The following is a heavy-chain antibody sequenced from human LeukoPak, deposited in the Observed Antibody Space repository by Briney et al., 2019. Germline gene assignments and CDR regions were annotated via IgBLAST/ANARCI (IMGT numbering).Heavy chain of an antibody. CDR3: AKGTGYDYVWGSYRYPSGNYGMDV. CDR2: ISGSGGST. V-gene: IGHV3-23*01. D-gene: IGHD3-16*02. Sequence: PGGSLRLSCAASGFAFSSYAMSWVRQAPGKGLEWVSAISGSGGSTYYADSVKGRFTISRDNSKNTLYLQMNSLRAEDTAVYYCAKGTGYDYVWGSYRYPSGNYGMDVWGQGTTVTVSS. CDR1: GFAFSSYA. J-gene: IGHJ6*02.